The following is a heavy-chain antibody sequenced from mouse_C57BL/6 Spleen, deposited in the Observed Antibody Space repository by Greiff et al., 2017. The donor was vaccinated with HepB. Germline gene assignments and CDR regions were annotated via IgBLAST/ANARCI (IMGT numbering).Heavy chain of an antibody. Sequence: EVQLQQSGPELVKPGASVKISCKASGYTFTDYYMNWVKQSHGKSLEWIGDINPNNGGTSYNQKFKGKATLTVDKSSSTAYMELRSLTSEDSAVYYCARKNWDEYFDVWGTGTTVTVSS. V-gene: IGHV1-26*01. D-gene: IGHD4-1*01. CDR2: INPNNGGT. J-gene: IGHJ1*03. CDR3: ARKNWDEYFDV. CDR1: GYTFTDYY.